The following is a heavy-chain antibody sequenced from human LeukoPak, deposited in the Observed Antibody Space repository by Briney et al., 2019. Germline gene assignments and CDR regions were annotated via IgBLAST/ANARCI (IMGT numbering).Heavy chain of an antibody. CDR3: AKDRGGYNCYFDY. Sequence: GGSLRLSCAASGFTFSSYGMHWVRQAPGKGLEWVAVIWYDGSNKYYANSVKGRFTISRDNSKNTLYLQMNSLRAEDTAVYYCAKDRGGYNCYFDYWGQGTLVTVSS. V-gene: IGHV3-30*02. D-gene: IGHD5-24*01. CDR2: IWYDGSNK. J-gene: IGHJ4*02. CDR1: GFTFSSYG.